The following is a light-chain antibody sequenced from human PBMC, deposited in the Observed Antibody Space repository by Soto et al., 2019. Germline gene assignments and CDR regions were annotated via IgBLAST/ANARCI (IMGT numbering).Light chain of an antibody. CDR3: QKYSSVPV. V-gene: IGKV1-27*01. CDR1: QDIRNF. CDR2: AAS. J-gene: IGKJ3*01. Sequence: DIQMTQSPTSLSASVGDRVTITCRASQDIRNFVAWYQQKPGKAPKLLIYAASTLQSGVPSRFSGSGSGTDFTLTINSLQPEDVATYCYQKYSSVPVFGPGTKVEIK.